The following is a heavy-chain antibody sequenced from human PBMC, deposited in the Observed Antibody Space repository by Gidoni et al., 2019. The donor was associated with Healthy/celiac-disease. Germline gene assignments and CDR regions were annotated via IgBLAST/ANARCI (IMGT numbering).Heavy chain of an antibody. V-gene: IGHV3-33*01. CDR2: IWYDGSNK. J-gene: IGHJ6*02. D-gene: IGHD6-19*01. Sequence: QVQLVESGGGVVQPGRSLRLSCAASGFTFSSYGMHWVRQAPGKGLEWVAVIWYDGSNKYYADSVKGRFTISRDNSKNTLYLQMNSLRAEDTAVYYCARDRAVAGGGPLLLGGMDVWGQGTTVTVSS. CDR3: ARDRAVAGGGPLLLGGMDV. CDR1: GFTFSSYG.